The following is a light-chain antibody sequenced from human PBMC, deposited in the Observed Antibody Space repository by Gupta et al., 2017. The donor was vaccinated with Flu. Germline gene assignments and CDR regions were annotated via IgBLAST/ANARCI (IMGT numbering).Light chain of an antibody. J-gene: IGLJ2*01. CDR3: AAWDDSLSGVV. CDR1: SSNIGSNY. CDR2: RNN. V-gene: IGLV1-47*01. Sequence: QSVLTQPPSASGTPGQRVTFSCSGSSSNIGSNYVYSYQQLPGTAPKLLIYRNNQRPSGVPDRFSGSKSGTSASLAISGLRSEDEADYYCAAWDDSLSGVVFGGGTKLTVL.